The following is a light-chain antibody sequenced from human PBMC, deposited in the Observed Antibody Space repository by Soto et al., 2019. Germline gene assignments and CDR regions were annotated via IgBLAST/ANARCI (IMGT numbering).Light chain of an antibody. Sequence: EIVLTQSPATLSLSPGDRATLSSRASQSVSSYLAWYQQKPGQAPRLLIYDASNRATGIPARFSGSGSGTDFTLTISSLEPEDFAVYYCQQRSNWPLTFGGGTKVEIK. CDR3: QQRSNWPLT. J-gene: IGKJ4*01. CDR1: QSVSSY. V-gene: IGKV3-11*01. CDR2: DAS.